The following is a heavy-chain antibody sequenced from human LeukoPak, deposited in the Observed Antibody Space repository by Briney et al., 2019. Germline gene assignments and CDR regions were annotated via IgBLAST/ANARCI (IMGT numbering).Heavy chain of an antibody. D-gene: IGHD1-14*01. V-gene: IGHV1-18*01. J-gene: IGHJ6*02. CDR1: GYTFTSYG. CDR2: ISAYNGNT. CDR3: ARDRGNHLPMDV. Sequence: GASVTVSCKASGYTFTSYGISWVRQAPGQGLEWMGWISAYNGNTNYAQKLQGRVTMTTDTSTSTAYIELRSLRSDDTAVYYCARDRGNHLPMDVWGQGTTVTVSS.